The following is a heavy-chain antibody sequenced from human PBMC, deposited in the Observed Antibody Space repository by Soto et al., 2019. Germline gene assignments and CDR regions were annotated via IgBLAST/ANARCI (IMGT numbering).Heavy chain of an antibody. D-gene: IGHD3-16*02. V-gene: IGHV3-15*07. Sequence: GGSLRLSCAASGFTFSNAWMNWVRQAPGKGLEWVGRIKSKTDGGTTDYAAPVKGRFTISRDDSKNTLYLQMNSLKTEDTAVYYCTTGIMITFGGVIVRDVWGQGTTVTVSS. CDR1: GFTFSNAW. CDR3: TTGIMITFGGVIVRDV. CDR2: IKSKTDGGTT. J-gene: IGHJ6*02.